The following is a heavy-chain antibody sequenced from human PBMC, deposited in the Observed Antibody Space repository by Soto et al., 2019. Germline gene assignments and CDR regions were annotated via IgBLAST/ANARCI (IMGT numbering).Heavy chain of an antibody. Sequence: QVQLQESGPGLVRPSGALSVTCAVSGDSISRSHWWSWVRQSPGKGLEWIGEISHSGITNYNPSPKSRVTISGEKSKNQLSLKLTSVTAADTAVYYCARVRYDRSGFGHWGQGTLVSVSS. D-gene: IGHD3-22*01. CDR2: ISHSGIT. CDR3: ARVRYDRSGFGH. J-gene: IGHJ4*02. CDR1: GDSISRSHW. V-gene: IGHV4-4*02.